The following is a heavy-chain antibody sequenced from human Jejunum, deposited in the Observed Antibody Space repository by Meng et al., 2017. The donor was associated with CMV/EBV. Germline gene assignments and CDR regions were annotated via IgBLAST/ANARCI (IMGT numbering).Heavy chain of an antibody. Sequence: HRQCKNSGHVLVTPPAPLSFTCTGAGCSILSSNHYLVWIRQPPGKGLEWIGSMYYGGSTFYNPSLKSRVTISAGTSTVSLEVRSVTAADTAVYYCARGGYCSGGSCYSQVDYWGQGTLVTVSS. V-gene: IGHV4-39*07. CDR2: MYYGGST. CDR1: GCSILSSNHY. J-gene: IGHJ4*02. CDR3: ARGGYCSGGSCYSQVDY. D-gene: IGHD2-15*01.